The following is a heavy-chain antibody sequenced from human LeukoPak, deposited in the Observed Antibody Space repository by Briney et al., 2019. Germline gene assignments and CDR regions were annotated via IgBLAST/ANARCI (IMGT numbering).Heavy chain of an antibody. CDR1: GGSFSAYY. J-gene: IGHJ5*02. CDR2: INHREST. D-gene: IGHD3-10*01. Sequence: SETLSLTCAVYGGSFSAYYWSWIRQPPGKGLEWIGEINHRESTTYNPSLKSRVTISIDTSKNQFSLKLSSVTAADTAVYFCAREGTSGGLNWLDPWGQGTLVTVSS. V-gene: IGHV4-34*01. CDR3: AREGTSGGLNWLDP.